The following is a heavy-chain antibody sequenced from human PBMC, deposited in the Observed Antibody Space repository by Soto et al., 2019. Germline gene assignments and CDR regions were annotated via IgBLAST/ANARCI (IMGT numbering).Heavy chain of an antibody. CDR1: GFTFSSYS. Sequence: EVQLVESGGGLVQPGGSLRLSCAASGFTFSSYSMNWVRQAPGKGLEWVSYISSSSSTIYYADSVKGRFTISRDNAKNXLYXXXXXXXXXXXXXXXXXXXXXXXXXFDPXGQGTLVTVSS. CDR2: ISSSSSTI. J-gene: IGHJ5*02. CDR3: XXXXXXXXXFDP. V-gene: IGHV3-48*01.